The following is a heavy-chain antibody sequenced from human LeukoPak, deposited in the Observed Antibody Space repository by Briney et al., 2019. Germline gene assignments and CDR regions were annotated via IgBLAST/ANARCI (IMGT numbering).Heavy chain of an antibody. CDR3: ARARGKLLWFGELLSDLVY. D-gene: IGHD3-10*01. Sequence: GGSLRLSCAASGFTFSSYGMHWVRQAPGKGLEWVAVISYDGSNKYYADSVKGRFTISRDNSKNTLYLQMNSLRAEDTAVYYCARARGKLLWFGELLSDLVYWGQGTLVTVSS. CDR2: ISYDGSNK. J-gene: IGHJ4*02. V-gene: IGHV3-30*03. CDR1: GFTFSSYG.